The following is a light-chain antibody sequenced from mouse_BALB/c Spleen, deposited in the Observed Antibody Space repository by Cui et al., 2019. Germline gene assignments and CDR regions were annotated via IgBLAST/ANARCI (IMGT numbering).Light chain of an antibody. Sequence: DILMTQSPSSMSVSLGDTVSITCHASQGISSNIGWLQQKPGKSFKGLIYHGTNLEDGVPSRFSGSGSGADYSLTISSLESEDFADYYCVQYAQSPLTFGAGTKLELK. CDR2: HGT. J-gene: IGKJ5*01. CDR3: VQYAQSPLT. V-gene: IGKV14-100*01. CDR1: QGISSN.